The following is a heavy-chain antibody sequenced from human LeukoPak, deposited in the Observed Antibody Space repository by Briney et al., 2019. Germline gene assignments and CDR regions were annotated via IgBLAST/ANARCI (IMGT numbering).Heavy chain of an antibody. CDR3: ARVRQQLVLSPFGY. J-gene: IGHJ4*02. D-gene: IGHD6-13*01. CDR2: INPNSGGT. V-gene: IGHV1-2*02. Sequence: ASVKVSCKASGYTFTGYYMHWVRQAPGQGLEWMGWINPNSGGTNYARKFQGRVTMTRDTSISTAYMELSRLRSDDTAVYYCARVRQQLVLSPFGYWGQGTLVTVSS. CDR1: GYTFTGYY.